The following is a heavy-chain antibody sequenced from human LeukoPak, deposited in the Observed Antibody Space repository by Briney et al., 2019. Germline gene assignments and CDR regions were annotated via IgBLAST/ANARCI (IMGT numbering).Heavy chain of an antibody. J-gene: IGHJ6*03. D-gene: IGHD2-2*01. CDR2: IIPIFGTA. CDR1: GGTFSSYA. Sequence: SVKVSCKASGGTFSSYAISWVRQAPGQGLEWMGGIIPIFGTANYAQKFQGRVTITTDESTSTAYMELSSLRSEDTAVYYCARGDPSTSYYYYYMDVWGKGTTVTVSS. V-gene: IGHV1-69*05. CDR3: ARGDPSTSYYYYYMDV.